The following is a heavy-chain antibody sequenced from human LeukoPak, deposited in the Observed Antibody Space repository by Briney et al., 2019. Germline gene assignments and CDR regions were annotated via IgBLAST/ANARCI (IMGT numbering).Heavy chain of an antibody. CDR1: GYTFTSYY. J-gene: IGHJ6*03. Sequence: ASVKVSCKASGYTFTSYYMQWVRQAPGQGLEWMGIINPSGASTSYAQKFQGRVTMTRNTSISTAYMELSSLRSEDTAVYYCARVVAGTVYYYYYYMDVWGKGTTVTVSS. D-gene: IGHD6-19*01. CDR2: INPSGAST. V-gene: IGHV1-46*01. CDR3: ARVVAGTVYYYYYYMDV.